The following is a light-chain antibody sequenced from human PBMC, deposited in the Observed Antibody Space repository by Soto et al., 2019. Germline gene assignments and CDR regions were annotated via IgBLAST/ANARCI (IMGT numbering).Light chain of an antibody. J-gene: IGKJ5*01. Sequence: DIKLTPAPSSLSASVGVSVTITCQASQDISYYLNWYQQRPGKAPKLLIYDASNLGTGVPLRFSGSGSGTDFSFTISSLQPEDIATYYCQQYDILPTFGQGTRLAIK. CDR3: QQYDILPT. V-gene: IGKV1-33*01. CDR1: QDISYY. CDR2: DAS.